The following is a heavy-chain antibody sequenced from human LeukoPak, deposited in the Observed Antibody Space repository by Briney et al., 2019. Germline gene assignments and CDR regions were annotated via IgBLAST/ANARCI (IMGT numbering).Heavy chain of an antibody. CDR2: ISAYNGNT. CDR1: GYTFTSYG. J-gene: IGHJ4*02. V-gene: IGHV1-18*04. Sequence: ASVKVSCTASGYTFTSYGISWVRQAPGQGLEWMAWISAYNGNTNYAQKLQGRVTMTTDTSTSTAYMELRSLRSDDTAVYYCARRYCTNGVCYQAVDYWGQGTPVTVSS. D-gene: IGHD2-8*01. CDR3: ARRYCTNGVCYQAVDY.